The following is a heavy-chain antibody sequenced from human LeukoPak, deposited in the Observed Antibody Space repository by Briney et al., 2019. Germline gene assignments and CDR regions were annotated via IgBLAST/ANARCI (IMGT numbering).Heavy chain of an antibody. Sequence: ASVKVSCKASGYTFTSYAMHWVRQAPGQRLEWMGWINAGNGNTKYSQKFQGRVTITRDTSASTAYMELSSLRSEDTAVYYCARVSVVVVAATRHFWFDPWGQGTLVTVSS. CDR1: GYTFTSYA. J-gene: IGHJ5*02. CDR3: ARVSVVVVAATRHFWFDP. CDR2: INAGNGNT. V-gene: IGHV1-3*01. D-gene: IGHD2-15*01.